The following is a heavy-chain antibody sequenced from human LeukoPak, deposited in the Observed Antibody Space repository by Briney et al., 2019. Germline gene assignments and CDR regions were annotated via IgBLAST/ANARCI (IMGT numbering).Heavy chain of an antibody. Sequence: GGSLRLSCVASGFTFSTYAMGWVRQVPGKGLEWVSSVSESGGSTYYADSVKGRFTISRDNSKNTLYLQMNSLRAEDTAVYYCAKTQGYSYGSFDYWGQGTLVTVSS. J-gene: IGHJ4*02. CDR2: VSESGGST. V-gene: IGHV3-23*01. CDR3: AKTQGYSYGSFDY. D-gene: IGHD5-18*01. CDR1: GFTFSTYA.